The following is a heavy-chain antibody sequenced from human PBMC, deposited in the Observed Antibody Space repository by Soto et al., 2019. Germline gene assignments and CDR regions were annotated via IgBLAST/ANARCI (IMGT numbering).Heavy chain of an antibody. V-gene: IGHV4-38-2*02. CDR3: ASGHGDRRRDTFGGVQPFDY. Sequence: SETLSLTCTVSGYSISSGYYWGWIRQPPGKGLEWIGSIYHSGSTYYNPSLKSRVTISVDTSKNQFSLKLSSVTAADTAVYYCASGHGDRRRDTFGGVQPFDYWGQGTLVTVSS. CDR1: GYSISSGYY. D-gene: IGHD3-16*01. CDR2: IYHSGST. J-gene: IGHJ4*02.